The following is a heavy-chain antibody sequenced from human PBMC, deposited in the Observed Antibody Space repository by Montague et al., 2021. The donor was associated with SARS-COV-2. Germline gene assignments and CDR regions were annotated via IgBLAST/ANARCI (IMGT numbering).Heavy chain of an antibody. J-gene: IGHJ5*02. CDR3: ARLKVAPNGGWNWFDP. D-gene: IGHD6-19*01. CDR1: GGSISSGVFS. V-gene: IGHV4-30-2*01. Sequence: TLSLTCSLSGGSISSGVFSWSWIRQPPGKGLAWLGHLFHTGTPHSSPSLKSRVTISIDRSKNQFSLNLDSVTAADTAVYYCARLKVAPNGGWNWFDPWGQGNLVTVSS. CDR2: LFHTGTP.